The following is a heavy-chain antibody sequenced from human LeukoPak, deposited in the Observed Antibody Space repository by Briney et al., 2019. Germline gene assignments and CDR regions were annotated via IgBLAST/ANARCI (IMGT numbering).Heavy chain of an antibody. J-gene: IGHJ4*02. CDR3: ARVGYCSSTSCYDY. Sequence: SVRVSCKASGGTFSSYAISWVRQAPGQGLEWMGGIIPIFGTANYAQKFQGRVTITADKSTSTAYMELSSLRSEDTAVYYCARVGYCSSTSCYDYWGQGTLVPVSS. CDR2: IIPIFGTA. CDR1: GGTFSSYA. D-gene: IGHD2-2*01. V-gene: IGHV1-69*06.